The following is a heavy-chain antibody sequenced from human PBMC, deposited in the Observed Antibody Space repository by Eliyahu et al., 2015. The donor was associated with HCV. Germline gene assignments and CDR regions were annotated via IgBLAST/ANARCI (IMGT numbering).Heavy chain of an antibody. CDR3: AKQGASGSYSDNWFDP. J-gene: IGHJ5*02. D-gene: IGHD1-26*01. Sequence: EVQLLESGGGLVQPGGSLRLSCAASGFTFSSYAMSWVRQAPGKGLEWVSAISGSGGSTYYADSVKGRFTISRDNSKNTLYLQMNSLRAEDTAVYYCAKQGASGSYSDNWFDPWGQGTLVTVSS. V-gene: IGHV3-23*01. CDR2: ISGSGGST. CDR1: GFTFSSYA.